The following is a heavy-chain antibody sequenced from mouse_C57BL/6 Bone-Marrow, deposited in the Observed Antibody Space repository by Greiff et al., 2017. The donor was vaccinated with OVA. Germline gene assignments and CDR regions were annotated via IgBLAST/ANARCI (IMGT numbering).Heavy chain of an antibody. CDR1: GYAFSSSW. D-gene: IGHD2-5*01. CDR3: ATIYCSNYGFDY. V-gene: IGHV1-82*01. J-gene: IGHJ2*01. CDR2: IYPGDGDT. Sequence: VQLQQSGPELVKPGASVKISCKASGYAFSSSWMNWVKQRPGKGLEWIGRIYPGDGDTNYNGKFKGKATLTADKSSSTAYMQLSSLTSEDSAVYFCATIYCSNYGFDYWGQGTTLTVSS.